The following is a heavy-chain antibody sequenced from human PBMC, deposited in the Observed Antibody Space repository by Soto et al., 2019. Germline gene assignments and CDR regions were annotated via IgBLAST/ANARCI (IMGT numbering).Heavy chain of an antibody. J-gene: IGHJ4*02. CDR3: AHTGRQCGTCYFDY. Sequence: QITLKESGPTLVKPTQTLTLTCTFSGFSLSSSGVGVGWFRQPPGKALEWLAIIYWDDDKRYSPTLKSRHTLTKDTSTNQVVLTMTNIDPVDTATYYCAHTGRQCGTCYFDYWGQGSLVTVSS. CDR2: IYWDDDK. D-gene: IGHD1-26*01. V-gene: IGHV2-5*02. CDR1: GFSLSSSGVG.